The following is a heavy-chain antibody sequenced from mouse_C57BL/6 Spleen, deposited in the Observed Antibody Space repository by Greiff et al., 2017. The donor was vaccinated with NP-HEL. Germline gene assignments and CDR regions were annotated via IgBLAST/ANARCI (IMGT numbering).Heavy chain of an antibody. V-gene: IGHV1-20*01. Sequence: EVQLQQSGPELVKPGDSVKISCKASGYSFTGYFMNWVMQSHGKSLEWIGRINPYNGDTFYNQKFKGKATLTVDKSSSTAHMELRSLTSEDSAVYYCARPEKPGGAMDYWGQGTSVTVSS. CDR2: INPYNGDT. CDR1: GYSFTGYF. CDR3: ARPEKPGGAMDY. J-gene: IGHJ4*01.